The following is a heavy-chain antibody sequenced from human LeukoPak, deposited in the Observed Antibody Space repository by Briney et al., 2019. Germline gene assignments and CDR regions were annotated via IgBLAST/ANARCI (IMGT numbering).Heavy chain of an antibody. Sequence: GRSLRLSCAASGFTFSSYAMHWVRQAPGKGLEWVAVISYDGSNKYYADSVKGRFTISRDSSKNTLYLQMNSLRAEDTAVYYCARAPAQESGASMGHWGQGTLVTVSS. CDR3: ARAPAQESGASMGH. CDR1: GFTFSSYA. CDR2: ISYDGSNK. D-gene: IGHD1-26*01. J-gene: IGHJ4*02. V-gene: IGHV3-30*04.